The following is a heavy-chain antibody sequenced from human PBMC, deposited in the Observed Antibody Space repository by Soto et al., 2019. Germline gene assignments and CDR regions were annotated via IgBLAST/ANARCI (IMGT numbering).Heavy chain of an antibody. J-gene: IGHJ4*02. CDR3: ARQFGGYSYGDDYFDY. CDR1: GGSISSYY. Sequence: SETLSLTCTVSGGSISSYYWSWIRQPPGKGLEWIGYIYYSGSTNYNPSLKSRVTISVDTSKNQFSLKLSSVTAADTAVYYCARQFGGYSYGDDYFDYWGQGTLVTVSS. CDR2: IYYSGST. V-gene: IGHV4-59*08. D-gene: IGHD5-18*01.